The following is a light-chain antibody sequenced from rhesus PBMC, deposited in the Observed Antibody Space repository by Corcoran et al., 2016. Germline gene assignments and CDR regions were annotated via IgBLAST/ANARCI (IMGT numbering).Light chain of an antibody. J-gene: IGKJ4*01. CDR1: ENVKNY. V-gene: IGKV1-74*01. Sequence: DIQMTQSPSSLSASVGDRVTITCRASENVKNYLNWYQQKPGKDPKRLIYKASTLQSGVPSRVSGSGSETDYTFTISSLQPEDVATYYCQHGYGTPLTFGGGTKVELK. CDR2: KAS. CDR3: QHGYGTPLT.